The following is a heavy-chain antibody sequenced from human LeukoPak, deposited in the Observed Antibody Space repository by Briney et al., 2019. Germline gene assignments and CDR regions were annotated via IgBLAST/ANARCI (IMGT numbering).Heavy chain of an antibody. D-gene: IGHD5-24*01. V-gene: IGHV3-11*04. CDR2: ISSSGSTM. CDR1: GFIFSDYY. CDR3: AIDPGRGYKEHFDY. Sequence: GGSLRLSCAASGFIFSDYYMSWVRQAPGKGLEWVSYISSSGSTMYYTDSVKGRFTISRDNAKDSLYLQMNSLRAEDPAVYYCAIDPGRGYKEHFDYWGQGTLVTVSS. J-gene: IGHJ4*02.